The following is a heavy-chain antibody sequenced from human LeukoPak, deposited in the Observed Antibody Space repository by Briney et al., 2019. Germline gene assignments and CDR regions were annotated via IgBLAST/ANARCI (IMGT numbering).Heavy chain of an antibody. CDR3: ARGHLLFDY. Sequence: SETLSLTCTVSGGSISSYYWSWIRQPPGKGLEWIGYIYYSGSTNYNPSLKSRVTISVDTSKTQFSLKLSSVPAADTAVYYCARGHLLFDYWGQGTLVTVSS. CDR2: IYYSGST. V-gene: IGHV4-59*01. CDR1: GGSISSYY. J-gene: IGHJ4*02. D-gene: IGHD1-26*01.